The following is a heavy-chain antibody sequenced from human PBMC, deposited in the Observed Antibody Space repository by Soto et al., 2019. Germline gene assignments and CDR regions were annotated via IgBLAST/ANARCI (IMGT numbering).Heavy chain of an antibody. J-gene: IGHJ4*02. CDR1: GFTFSSYW. V-gene: IGHV3-7*02. Sequence: GGSLRLSCAASGFTFSSYWMSWVRQAPGKGLEWVANIKQDGSEKYYVDSVKGRFTISRDNAKNSLYLQMNSLRAGDTAVYYCARASIAVAGSGPYYFDYWGQGTLVTVSS. D-gene: IGHD6-19*01. CDR2: IKQDGSEK. CDR3: ARASIAVAGSGPYYFDY.